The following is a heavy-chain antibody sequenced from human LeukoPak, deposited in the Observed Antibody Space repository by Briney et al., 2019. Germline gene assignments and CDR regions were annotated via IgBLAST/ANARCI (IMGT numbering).Heavy chain of an antibody. V-gene: IGHV3-21*01. CDR2: ITGNSNYI. J-gene: IGHJ4*02. Sequence: GGSLRLSCAASGFTFSTYNMNWVRQAPGKGLEWVSFITGNSNYIYYADSVKGRFTISRDNAKNSLYLQMNSLRVEDTAVYYCVKFRAARVIGPFDYWGQGTLVTVSS. CDR1: GFTFSTYN. CDR3: VKFRAARVIGPFDY. D-gene: IGHD6-6*01.